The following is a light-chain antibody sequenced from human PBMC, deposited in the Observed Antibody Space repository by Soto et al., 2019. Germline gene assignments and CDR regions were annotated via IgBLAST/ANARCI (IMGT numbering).Light chain of an antibody. CDR1: QNIYINS. V-gene: IGKV3-20*01. CDR3: QQANSFPLT. J-gene: IGKJ4*01. Sequence: EIVLTQSPDTLSLSPGERATLSCRASQNIYINSLAWYQQRPGQAPRLLIYGGSTRATAVPDRFSGSGSGTDFALTISRLEPEDFATYYCQQANSFPLTFGGGTKVEIK. CDR2: GGS.